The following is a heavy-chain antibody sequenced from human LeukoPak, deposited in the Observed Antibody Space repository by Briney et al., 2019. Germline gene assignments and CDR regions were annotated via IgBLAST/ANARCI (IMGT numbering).Heavy chain of an antibody. V-gene: IGHV3-23*01. Sequence: GGSLRLSCAASGFTFSSCAMIWVRQAPGKGLEWVSSIIPSGGSTYYADSVKGRFTISRDNSKNTVYLQMSSLRAEDTAVYYCATRVYSGSGYDYWGQGTLVTVS. CDR3: ATRVYSGSGYDY. D-gene: IGHD1-26*01. CDR2: IIPSGGST. J-gene: IGHJ4*02. CDR1: GFTFSSCA.